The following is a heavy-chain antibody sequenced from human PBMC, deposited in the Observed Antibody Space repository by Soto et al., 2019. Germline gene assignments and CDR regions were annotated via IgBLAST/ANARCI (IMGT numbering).Heavy chain of an antibody. CDR3: ASLYDFWSGPYYCYGMDV. CDR2: INSDGSST. Sequence: GGSLRLSCAASGFTFSSYWMHWVRQAPGKGLVWVSRINSDGSSTSYADSVKGRFTISRDNAKNTLYLQMNSLRAEDTAVYYCASLYDFWSGPYYCYGMDVWGQGTTVTVSS. V-gene: IGHV3-74*01. CDR1: GFTFSSYW. J-gene: IGHJ6*02. D-gene: IGHD3-3*01.